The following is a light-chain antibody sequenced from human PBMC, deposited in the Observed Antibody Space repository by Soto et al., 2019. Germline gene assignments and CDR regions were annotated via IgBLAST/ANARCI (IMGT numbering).Light chain of an antibody. Sequence: DIQMTQSPSSLSASVEDSVTITCRATQDISTFLNWYQQRPGKAPNVLIYRASTLQGDVPSRFSGSGSRTDFTLTISGLQPEDFAIYYCQQSYSTPFTFGQGTQVEV. CDR2: RAS. CDR1: QDISTF. CDR3: QQSYSTPFT. J-gene: IGKJ2*01. V-gene: IGKV1-39*01.